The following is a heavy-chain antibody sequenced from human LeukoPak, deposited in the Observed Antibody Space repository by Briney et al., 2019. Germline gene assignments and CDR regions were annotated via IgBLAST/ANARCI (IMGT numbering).Heavy chain of an antibody. D-gene: IGHD3-3*01. J-gene: IGHJ5*02. CDR2: IRYDGSNK. V-gene: IGHV3-30*02. CDR3: AKGYLEWLLSSGGFDP. CDR1: GFTFSSYG. Sequence: GGSLRLSCAASGFTFSSYGMHWVRKAPGKGLEWVAFIRYDGSNKYYADSVKGRFTISRDNSKNTLYLQMNRLRAEDTAVYYCAKGYLEWLLSSGGFDPWGQGTLVTVSS.